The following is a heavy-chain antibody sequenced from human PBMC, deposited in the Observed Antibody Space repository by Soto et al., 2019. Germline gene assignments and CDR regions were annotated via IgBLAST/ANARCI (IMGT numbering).Heavy chain of an antibody. CDR1: GFTVSLNY. V-gene: IGHV3-53*01. D-gene: IGHD1-26*01. J-gene: IGHJ3*02. Sequence: GGSLRLSCASSGFTVSLNYMSWVRQAPGKGLEWVSVIYSGGATYYADSVKGRFTISRDNSKNTLFLQMNSLRAEDTAVYFCARDLNIVGAGADVFDIWGQGTKVTVSS. CDR3: ARDLNIVGAGADVFDI. CDR2: IYSGGAT.